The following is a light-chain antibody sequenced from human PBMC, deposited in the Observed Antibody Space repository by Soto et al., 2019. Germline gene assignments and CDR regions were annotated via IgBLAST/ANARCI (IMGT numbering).Light chain of an antibody. V-gene: IGLV1-44*01. CDR1: TSNIGSNY. CDR3: SAWDDSLNGWV. Sequence: VLTQPPSASGTPGQRVIISCSGSTSNIGSNYVNWYQQLPGTAPKLLIYSNNQWPSGVPDRFSGSKSGTSASLAISGLQSEDEAAYYCSAWDDSLNGWVFGGGTQLTVL. J-gene: IGLJ3*02. CDR2: SNN.